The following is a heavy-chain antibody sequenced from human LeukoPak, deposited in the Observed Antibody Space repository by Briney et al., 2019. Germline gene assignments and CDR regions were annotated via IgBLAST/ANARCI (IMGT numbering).Heavy chain of an antibody. CDR3: ASGVGGTHCFVP. V-gene: IGHV1-2*02. J-gene: IGHJ5*02. Sequence: ASVKVSCKASGYTSTGYYIHWVRQAPGQGLEWMGWINPNSGGTNYAQKFQGRVTMTRDTSISTAYMELNRLRSDDTAVYYCASGVGGTHCFVPWGQGTLVTVSA. D-gene: IGHD2-15*01. CDR2: INPNSGGT. CDR1: GYTSTGYY.